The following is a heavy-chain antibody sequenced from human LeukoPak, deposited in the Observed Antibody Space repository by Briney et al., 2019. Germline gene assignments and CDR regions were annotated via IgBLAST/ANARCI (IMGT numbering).Heavy chain of an antibody. CDR3: ASRYCSSTRCYQFDY. CDR1: GFTFSNYA. CDR2: ISSDGGST. D-gene: IGHD2-2*01. V-gene: IGHV3-64*01. Sequence: GGSLRLSCAASGFTFSNYAMHWVRQAPGKGLEYVSAISSDGGSTYYANSVKGRFTISRDNSKNTLYLQMGSLRAEDMAVYYCASRYCSSTRCYQFDYWGQGTLVTVSS. J-gene: IGHJ4*02.